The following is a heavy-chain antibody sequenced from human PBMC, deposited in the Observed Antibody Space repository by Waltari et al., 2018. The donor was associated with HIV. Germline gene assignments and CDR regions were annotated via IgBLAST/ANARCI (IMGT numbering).Heavy chain of an antibody. Sequence: QVQLVQSGAEVKKPGASVKVSCKASGYTFTSYYMHWVRQAPGQGLEWMGIINPSGGSTSYAQKFQGRVTMTRDTSTSTVYMELSSLRSEDTAVYYCARGQWDYYDSSGYYPNYFDYWGQGTLVTVSS. J-gene: IGHJ4*02. CDR3: ARGQWDYYDSSGYYPNYFDY. CDR2: INPSGGST. CDR1: GYTFTSYY. V-gene: IGHV1-46*01. D-gene: IGHD3-22*01.